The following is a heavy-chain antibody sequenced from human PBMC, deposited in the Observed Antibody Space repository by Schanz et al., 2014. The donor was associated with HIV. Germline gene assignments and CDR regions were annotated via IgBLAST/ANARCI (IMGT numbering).Heavy chain of an antibody. Sequence: DVQLVESGGSLVQPGGSLRLSCAASGFRFRSYWMSWVRQAPGKGLEWVANIKEDGSEKYHADSVKGRFTISRDNSRNTLFLQMDSLRVDDTAVYYCAQMGAFAAFEIWGHGTVVTVSS. J-gene: IGHJ3*02. D-gene: IGHD3-16*01. CDR1: GFRFRSYW. V-gene: IGHV3-7*03. CDR3: AQMGAFAAFEI. CDR2: IKEDGSEK.